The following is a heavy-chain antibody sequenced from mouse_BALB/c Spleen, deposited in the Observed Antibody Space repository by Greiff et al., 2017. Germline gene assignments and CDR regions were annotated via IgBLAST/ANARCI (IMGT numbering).Heavy chain of an antibody. Sequence: VQRVESGPGLVAPSQSLSITCTVSGFSLTSYGVHWVRQPPGKGLEWLGVIWAGGSTNYNSALMSRLSISKDNSKSQVFLKMNSLQTDDTAMYYCARESEYGNYFDMDYWGQGTSVTVSS. V-gene: IGHV2-9*02. CDR1: GFSLTSYG. CDR3: ARESEYGNYFDMDY. J-gene: IGHJ4*01. CDR2: IWAGGST. D-gene: IGHD2-10*02.